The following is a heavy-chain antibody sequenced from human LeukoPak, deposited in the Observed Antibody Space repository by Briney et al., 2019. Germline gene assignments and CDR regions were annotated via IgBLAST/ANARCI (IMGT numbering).Heavy chain of an antibody. J-gene: IGHJ3*01. V-gene: IGHV4-34*01. CDR1: GGSFSGYY. CDR3: ASLRKRGGAFDL. CDR2: INHSGST. Sequence: SETLSLTCAVYGGSFSGYYWSWIRQPPGKGLEWIGEINHSGSTNYNPSLKSRVTISVDKSKNQFSLKLSSMTAADTAVYYCASLRKRGGAFDLWGQGTVVTVSS.